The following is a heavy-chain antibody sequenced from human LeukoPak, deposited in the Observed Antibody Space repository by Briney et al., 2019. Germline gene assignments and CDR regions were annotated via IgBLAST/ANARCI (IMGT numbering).Heavy chain of an antibody. CDR3: ARGILYGSGYYFYYMDV. Sequence: PSETLSLTCVVSGGSISSDNSYWSWIRQPAGKGLEWIGRIYTSGSTIYNPSLKSRVTISVDTSKNQFSLRLSSVTAADTAVYYCARGILYGSGYYFYYMDVWGKGTTVTVSS. CDR2: IYTSGST. V-gene: IGHV4-61*02. D-gene: IGHD3-10*01. J-gene: IGHJ6*03. CDR1: GGSISSDNSY.